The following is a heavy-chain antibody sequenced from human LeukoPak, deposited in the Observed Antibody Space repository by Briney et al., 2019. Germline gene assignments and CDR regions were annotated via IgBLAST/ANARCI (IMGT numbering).Heavy chain of an antibody. Sequence: GGSLRLSCAASGFTLSGHGMHWVRQAPGKGLEWVAFIRFDGSNRYYADSVKGRFTISRDNSKSTLYLQMNSLRAEDTAVYYCAKTYSYGFDYWGLGSLVTVSS. D-gene: IGHD2-15*01. CDR3: AKTYSYGFDY. CDR2: IRFDGSNR. J-gene: IGHJ4*02. CDR1: GFTLSGHG. V-gene: IGHV3-30*02.